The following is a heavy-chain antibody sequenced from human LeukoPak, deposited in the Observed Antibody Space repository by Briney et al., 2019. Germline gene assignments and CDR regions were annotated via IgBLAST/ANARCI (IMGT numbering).Heavy chain of an antibody. CDR2: ISGSDGNT. D-gene: IGHD4-17*01. V-gene: IGHV3-23*01. J-gene: IGHJ4*02. Sequence: GGSLRLSCAASGLTFSNYAMSWVRQAPGKGLEWVSAISGSDGNTYYADSVKGRFTISRDNSKNTLYLQMNSLRAEDTAVYYCTPHGRGDYAPLEGVDYWGQGTLVTVSS. CDR1: GLTFSNYA. CDR3: TPHGRGDYAPLEGVDY.